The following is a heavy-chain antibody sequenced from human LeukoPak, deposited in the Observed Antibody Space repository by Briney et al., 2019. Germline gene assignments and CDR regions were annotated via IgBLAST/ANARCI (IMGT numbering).Heavy chain of an antibody. CDR3: ARDPNPSPYDSDAFDI. CDR1: GYTFTSYD. D-gene: IGHD3-22*01. CDR2: MNPNSGNT. Sequence: ASVKVSCKASGYTFTSYDINWVRQAPGQGLEWMGWMNPNSGNTGYAQKFQGRVTMTRDTSTSTVYMELSSLRSEDTAVYYCARDPNPSPYDSDAFDIWGQGTMVTVSS. J-gene: IGHJ3*02. V-gene: IGHV1-8*01.